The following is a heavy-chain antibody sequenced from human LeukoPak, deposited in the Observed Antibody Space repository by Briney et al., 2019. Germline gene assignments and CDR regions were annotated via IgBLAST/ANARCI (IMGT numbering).Heavy chain of an antibody. Sequence: GGPLRLSCAASGFTFNSHEVHWVRQAPGKGLEWVSYITSSGGITYYADSVKGRFTISRDNAKNSLYLQMNSLRAEDTAVYYCARIAAADDYWGQGTLVTVSS. CDR2: ITSSGGIT. CDR3: ARIAAADDY. J-gene: IGHJ4*02. D-gene: IGHD6-13*01. V-gene: IGHV3-48*03. CDR1: GFTFNSHE.